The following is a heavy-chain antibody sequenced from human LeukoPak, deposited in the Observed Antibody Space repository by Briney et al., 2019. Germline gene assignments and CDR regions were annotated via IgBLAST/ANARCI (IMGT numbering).Heavy chain of an antibody. V-gene: IGHV4-59*08. CDR1: GGSISSYY. CDR3: ARMEASDTAMVTG. J-gene: IGHJ4*02. Sequence: SETLSLTCTVSGGSISSYYWSWIRQPPGKGLEWIGYIYYSGSTNYNPSLRSRVTISVDTSKNQFSLKLSSVTAADTAVYYCARMEASDTAMVTGWGQGTLVTVSS. CDR2: IYYSGST. D-gene: IGHD5-18*01.